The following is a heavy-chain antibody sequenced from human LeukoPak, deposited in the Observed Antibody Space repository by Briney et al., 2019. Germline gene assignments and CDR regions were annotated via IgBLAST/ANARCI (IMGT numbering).Heavy chain of an antibody. D-gene: IGHD3-22*01. Sequence: SETLSLTCTVSGGSISSSSYYWGWIRQPPGKGLEWVGRIYFSGSTYYNPSLKSRVTISVDTSKNQFSLKLSSVTAADTAVYYCARDFWEGYYDSSGYPADYWGQGTLVTVSS. V-gene: IGHV4-39*07. CDR1: GGSISSSSYY. CDR3: ARDFWEGYYDSSGYPADY. CDR2: IYFSGST. J-gene: IGHJ4*02.